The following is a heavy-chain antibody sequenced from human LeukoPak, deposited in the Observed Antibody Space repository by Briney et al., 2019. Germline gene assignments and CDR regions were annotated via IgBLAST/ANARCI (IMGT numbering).Heavy chain of an antibody. J-gene: IGHJ4*02. CDR3: ARDLDSSGWYSGLDY. Sequence: ASVTVSCKASGYTFTSYYMHWVRQAPGQGLEWMGIINPSGGSTSYAQRFQGRVTMTRDTSTSTVYMELSSLRSEDTAVYYCARDLDSSGWYSGLDYWGQGTLVTVSS. CDR2: INPSGGST. V-gene: IGHV1-46*01. CDR1: GYTFTSYY. D-gene: IGHD6-19*01.